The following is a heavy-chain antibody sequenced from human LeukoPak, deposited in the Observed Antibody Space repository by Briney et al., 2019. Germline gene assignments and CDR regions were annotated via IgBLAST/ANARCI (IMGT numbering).Heavy chain of an antibody. CDR1: GGTFSSYA. CDR3: ARGPLLWFGELRNWFDP. CDR2: IIPIFGTA. J-gene: IGHJ5*02. D-gene: IGHD3-10*01. Sequence: GASVTVSCKASGGTFSSYAISWVRQATGQGLEWMGGIIPIFGTANYAQKFQGRVTITADESTSTAYMELSSLRSEDTAVYYCARGPLLWFGELRNWFDPWGQGTLVTVSS. V-gene: IGHV1-69*13.